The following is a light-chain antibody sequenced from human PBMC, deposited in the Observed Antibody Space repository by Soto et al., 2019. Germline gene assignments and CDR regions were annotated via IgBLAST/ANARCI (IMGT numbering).Light chain of an antibody. J-gene: IGKJ2*01. CDR2: KES. Sequence: DIQMTQSPSTLSASVGDRVTITCLASQSISSWFAWYQQKPGKAPKLLIYKESSLESGVPSRFSGSGSGTEFTLTISSLQPDDFGAYYCQQYNSYPYTWGQGPKLEIK. CDR3: QQYNSYPYT. V-gene: IGKV1-5*03. CDR1: QSISSW.